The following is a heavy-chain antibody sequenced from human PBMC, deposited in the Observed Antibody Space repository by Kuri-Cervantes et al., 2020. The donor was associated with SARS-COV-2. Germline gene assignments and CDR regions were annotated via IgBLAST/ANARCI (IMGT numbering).Heavy chain of an antibody. Sequence: ASVKVSCKASGYIFTVYYVHWVRQAPGQGLEWMGMINPSGGSTTYGQKFQGRVTMTRDTSTSTVFMQLNSLRAEDTAVYYCARSYDSSGYYYSGSAYYFDYWGQGTLVTVSS. D-gene: IGHD3-22*01. CDR3: ARSYDSSGYYYSGSAYYFDY. V-gene: IGHV1-46*01. CDR1: GYIFTVYY. J-gene: IGHJ4*02. CDR2: INPSGGST.